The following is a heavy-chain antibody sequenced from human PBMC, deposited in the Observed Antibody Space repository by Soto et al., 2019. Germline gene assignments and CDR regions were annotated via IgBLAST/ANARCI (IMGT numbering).Heavy chain of an antibody. J-gene: IGHJ5*02. Sequence: SDPCRVSKGYIISRRYYRGWNRKPPGKGLEWIGSIYYSGSTYYNPSLKSRVTISVDTSKNQFSLKLSSVTAADTAVYYCARHAITMVRGVIYWFDPWGQGTRVNVSS. V-gene: IGHV4-39*01. CDR2: IYYSGST. D-gene: IGHD3-10*01. CDR3: ARHAITMVRGVIYWFDP. CDR1: KGYIISRRYY.